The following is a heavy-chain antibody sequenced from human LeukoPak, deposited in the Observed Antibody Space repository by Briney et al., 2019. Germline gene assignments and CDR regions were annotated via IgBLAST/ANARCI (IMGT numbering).Heavy chain of an antibody. J-gene: IGHJ4*02. CDR2: TYYRSKWYN. D-gene: IGHD6-19*01. CDR1: GDSISSNNAA. Sequence: SQTLSLTCAISGDSISSNNAAWNWIRQSPSRGLEWLGRTYYRSKWYNDYAGSVQSRMTINADSSKNQFSLQMNSVTPEDTAVYYCARARSSGWYWYNFDYWGQGTLVSVSS. CDR3: ARARSSGWYWYNFDY. V-gene: IGHV6-1*01.